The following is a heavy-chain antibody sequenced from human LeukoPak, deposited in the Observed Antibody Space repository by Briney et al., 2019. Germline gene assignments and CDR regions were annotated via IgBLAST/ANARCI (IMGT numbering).Heavy chain of an antibody. J-gene: IGHJ5*02. D-gene: IGHD3/OR15-3a*01. V-gene: IGHV3-66*03. CDR3: ARDRAANQDWVEFDP. CDR1: GFRVSDYY. CDR2: IRDSGEA. Sequence: WGSLRLSCAVSGFRVSDYYMSWARQAPGKGLEWVGLIRDSGEAFYADFARGRFAISRDESENTLYLQMNSLRVEDTAVYFCARDRAANQDWVEFDPWGQGTPVIVSS.